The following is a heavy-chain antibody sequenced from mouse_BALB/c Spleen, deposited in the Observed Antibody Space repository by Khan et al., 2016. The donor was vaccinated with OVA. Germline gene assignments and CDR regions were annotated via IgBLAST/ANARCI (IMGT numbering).Heavy chain of an antibody. Sequence: EVQLQESGPGLVKPSQSLFLTCTVTGYSITSDYAWNWIRQFPGNKLEWMGFISYSGNTNYHPSPKSRISITRDTSKNQFFLQLNSVTTKDTATYDCTRVYGGDFDYWGQGTTLTVSS. D-gene: IGHD1-1*01. V-gene: IGHV3-2*02. CDR1: GYSITSDYA. CDR3: TRVYGGDFDY. CDR2: ISYSGNT. J-gene: IGHJ2*01.